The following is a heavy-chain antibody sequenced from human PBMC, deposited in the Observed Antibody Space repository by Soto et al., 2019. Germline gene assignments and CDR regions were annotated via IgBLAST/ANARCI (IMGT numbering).Heavy chain of an antibody. V-gene: IGHV3-66*01. CDR3: ATGITGTQDAFDI. D-gene: IGHD1-20*01. CDR1: GFTVSSNY. CDR2: IYSGGST. J-gene: IGHJ3*02. Sequence: EVQLVESGGGLVQPGGSLRLSCAASGFTVSSNYMSWVRQAPGKGLEWVSVIYSGGSTYYADSVKGRFTISRDNSKNTLYLQMNSLRAEDTAVYYCATGITGTQDAFDIWGQGTMVTVSS.